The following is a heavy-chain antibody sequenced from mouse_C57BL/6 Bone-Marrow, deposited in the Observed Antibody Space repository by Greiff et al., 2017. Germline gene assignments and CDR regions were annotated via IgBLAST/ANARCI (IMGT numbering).Heavy chain of an antibody. CDR3: AKGYDYDYAMDY. J-gene: IGHJ4*01. V-gene: IGHV1-39*01. CDR1: GYSFTDYN. CDR2: INPNYGTT. Sequence: VQLQQSGPELVKPGASVKISCKASGYSFTDYNMNWVKQSNGKSLEWIGVINPNYGTTSYNQKFKGKATLTVDQSSSTAYMQLNSQTSEDSAVYYGAKGYDYDYAMDYWGQGTSVTVSS. D-gene: IGHD2-4*01.